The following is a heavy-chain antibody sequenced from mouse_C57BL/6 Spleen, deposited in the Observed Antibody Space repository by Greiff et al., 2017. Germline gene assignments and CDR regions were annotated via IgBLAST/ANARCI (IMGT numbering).Heavy chain of an antibody. V-gene: IGHV1-82*01. Sequence: QVQLQQSGPELVKPGASVKISCKASGYAFSSSWMNWVKQRPGKGLEWIGRIYPGDGDTNYNGKFKGKATLTADKSSSTAYMQLSSLTSEDSAVXFCARSPITTVPYSDYRGENTTL. CDR2: IYPGDGDT. J-gene: IGHJ2*01. CDR3: ARSPITTVPYSDY. D-gene: IGHD1-1*01. CDR1: GYAFSSSW.